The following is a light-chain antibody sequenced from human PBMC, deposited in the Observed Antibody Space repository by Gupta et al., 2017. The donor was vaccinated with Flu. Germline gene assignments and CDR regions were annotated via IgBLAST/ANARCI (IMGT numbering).Light chain of an antibody. CDR3: QQRSNWRGT. V-gene: IGKV3-11*01. CDR1: QSVSSY. CDR2: DAS. Sequence: EIVLTQSPATLSLSPGERATLSCRASQSVSSYLAWYQQKPGQAPRLLIYDASNRATGIPARFSGSGSGTXFTLTIXSLEPEDFAVYYCQQRSNWRGTFGXGTKVEIK. J-gene: IGKJ1*01.